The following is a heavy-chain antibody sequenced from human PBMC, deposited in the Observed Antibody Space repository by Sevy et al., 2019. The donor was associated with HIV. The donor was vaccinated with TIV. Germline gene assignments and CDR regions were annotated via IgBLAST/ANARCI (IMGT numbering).Heavy chain of an antibody. V-gene: IGHV3-7*03. D-gene: IGHD6-19*01. Sequence: GGSLRLSCAASVFPFSYYWMHWVRQAPGKGLEWVATINQDESTKFYVDSMKGRFTVSRDNAKNSLYLLMNSLRAEDTAIYYCVADYSAGWAFGSWGQGTLVTVSS. CDR1: VFPFSYYW. J-gene: IGHJ5*02. CDR3: VADYSAGWAFGS. CDR2: INQDESTK.